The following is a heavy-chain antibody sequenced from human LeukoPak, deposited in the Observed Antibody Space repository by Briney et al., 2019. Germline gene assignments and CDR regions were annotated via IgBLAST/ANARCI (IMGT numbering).Heavy chain of an antibody. J-gene: IGHJ4*02. D-gene: IGHD1-26*01. V-gene: IGHV3-21*01. CDR2: ISSSSSYI. Sequence: GGSLRLSCAASGFTFSSYSMNWVRQAPGKGLEWVSSISSSSSYIYYADSVKGRFTISRDNAKNSLYLQMNSLRAEDTAVYYCAREGIVGATRAFDYWGQGTLVTVSS. CDR3: AREGIVGATRAFDY. CDR1: GFTFSSYS.